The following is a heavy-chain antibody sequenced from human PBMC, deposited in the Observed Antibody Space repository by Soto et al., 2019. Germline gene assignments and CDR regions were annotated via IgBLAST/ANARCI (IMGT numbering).Heavy chain of an antibody. CDR1: GGSISSSSYY. J-gene: IGHJ4*02. CDR3: ARHQVNQFLEWFPFDY. Sequence: QLQLQESGPGLVKPSETLSLTCTVSGGSISSSSYYWDWIRQTPGKGLEWIGTIYYSGSTYYNPSLQSRVTISVDTSKNQFSLRLSSVTAADTAVYHCARHQVNQFLEWFPFDYWGQGTLVTVSS. CDR2: IYYSGST. D-gene: IGHD3-3*01. V-gene: IGHV4-39*01.